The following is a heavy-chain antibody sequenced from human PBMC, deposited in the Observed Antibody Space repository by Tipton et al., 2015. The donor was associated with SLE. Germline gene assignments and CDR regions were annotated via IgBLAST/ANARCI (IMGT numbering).Heavy chain of an antibody. D-gene: IGHD5-12*01. J-gene: IGHJ4*02. CDR1: GLTFSDHY. Sequence: SLRLSCAASGLTFSDHYMDWVRQAPGKGLEWVGRIRNKANSYTTEYAASVKGRFTISRDDSKNSLYLQMNSLKTEDTAVYYCARVGYSGYEDYWGQGTLVTVSS. CDR3: ARVGYSGYEDY. V-gene: IGHV3-72*01. CDR2: IRNKANSYTT.